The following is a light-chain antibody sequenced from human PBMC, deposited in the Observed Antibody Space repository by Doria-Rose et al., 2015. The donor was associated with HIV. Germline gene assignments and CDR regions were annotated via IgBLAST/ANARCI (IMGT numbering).Light chain of an antibody. Sequence: TQSPGTLSLSPGERATLSRGASQSFSSTYLAWYQQKPGQAPSLLIYDGSTRATGIPDRFSASGSGTDFTLTINRLEPEDFALYYCHQYGTSWTFGQGTKVEI. CDR1: QSFSSTY. J-gene: IGKJ1*01. CDR2: DGS. CDR3: HQYGTSWT. V-gene: IGKV3-20*01.